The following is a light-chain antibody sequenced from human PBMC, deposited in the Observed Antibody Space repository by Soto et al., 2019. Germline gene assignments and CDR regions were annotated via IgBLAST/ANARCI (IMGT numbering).Light chain of an antibody. CDR1: SSNIGSNY. V-gene: IGLV1-47*01. J-gene: IGLJ1*01. CDR2: RNN. CDR3: AAWYDSLSGV. Sequence: QSVLTQPPSASGTPGQRVTISCSGSSSNIGSNYVYWYQQLPGTAPKLLIYRNNQRPSGVPDRFSGSKSGTSASLAISGLRSEDEADYYCAAWYDSLSGVFGTGTKLTVL.